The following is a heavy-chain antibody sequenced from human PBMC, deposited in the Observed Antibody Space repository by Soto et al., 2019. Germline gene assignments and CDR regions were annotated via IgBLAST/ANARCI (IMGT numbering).Heavy chain of an antibody. CDR2: TYYRSKWYN. D-gene: IGHD2-15*01. V-gene: IGHV6-1*01. Sequence: PSQTLSLTCAISGDSVSSNSAAWNWIRQSPSRGLEWLGRTYYRSKWYNDYAVSVKSRITINPDTSKNQFSLQLNSVTPEDAAVYYCARDAGKAEPEDMVGVLAAHWIYSYSGMDFWGQGSTVTGSS. CDR3: ARDAGKAEPEDMVGVLAAHWIYSYSGMDF. J-gene: IGHJ6*02. CDR1: GDSVSSNSAA.